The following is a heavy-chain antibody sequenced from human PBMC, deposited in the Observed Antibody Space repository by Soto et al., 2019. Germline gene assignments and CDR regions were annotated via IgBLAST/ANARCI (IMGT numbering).Heavy chain of an antibody. J-gene: IGHJ6*02. D-gene: IGHD6-19*01. V-gene: IGHV4-34*01. CDR1: GGSFSGYY. CDR3: ARGYPVAGTGYYYGMDV. Sequence: SETLSLTCAVYGGSFSGYYWSWIRQPPGKGLEWIGEINHSGSTNYNPSLKSRVTISVDTSKNQFSLKLSSVTAADTAVYYCARGYPVAGTGYYYGMDVWGQGTTVTVSS. CDR2: INHSGST.